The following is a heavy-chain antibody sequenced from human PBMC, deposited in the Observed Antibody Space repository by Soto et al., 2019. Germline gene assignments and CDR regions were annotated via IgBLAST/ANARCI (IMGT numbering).Heavy chain of an antibody. CDR2: INPPSGGT. J-gene: IGHJ4*02. D-gene: IGHD3-16*01. Sequence: SVKVSCKASGYTFTGYYMHWVRQAPGQGLEWVGWINPPSGGTNYAQKFQGRVPMTRDTSIRTASMELSRLRADDTAVNYCARGRLRVFDVFAGIDFNNWGQGTLVTVSS. CDR1: GYTFTGYY. CDR3: ARGRLRVFDVFAGIDFNN. V-gene: IGHV1-2*02.